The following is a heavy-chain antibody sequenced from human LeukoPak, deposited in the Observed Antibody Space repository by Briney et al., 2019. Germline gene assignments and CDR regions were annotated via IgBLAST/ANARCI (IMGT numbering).Heavy chain of an antibody. CDR1: GYTLTELS. J-gene: IGHJ4*02. CDR2: FDPEDGET. CDR3: ATDPRARYCSSTSCDSY. D-gene: IGHD2-2*01. V-gene: IGHV1-24*01. Sequence: ASVKVSCKVSGYTLTELSMHWVRQAPGKGLEWMGGFDPEDGETIYAQKFQGRVTMTEDTSTDTAYMELSSLRSEDTAVYYCATDPRARYCSSTSCDSYWGQGTLVTVSS.